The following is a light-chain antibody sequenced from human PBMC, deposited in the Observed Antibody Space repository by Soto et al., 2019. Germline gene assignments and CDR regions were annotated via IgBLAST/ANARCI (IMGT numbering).Light chain of an antibody. CDR1: SGNIVSNY. CDR3: QSYDNNNRGV. CDR2: EDN. J-gene: IGLJ1*01. Sequence: NFMLTQPHSVSESPGKTVTISCTRSSGNIVSNYVQWYQQRPGSAPTTVIYEDNQRPSGVPDRFSGSIDSSSNSASLAISGLTTEDEADYYCQSYDNNNRGVFGTGTKLTVL. V-gene: IGLV6-57*04.